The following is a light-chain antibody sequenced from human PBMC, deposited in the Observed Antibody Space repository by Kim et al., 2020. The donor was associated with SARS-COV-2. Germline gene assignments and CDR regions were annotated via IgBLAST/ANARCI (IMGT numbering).Light chain of an antibody. V-gene: IGLV6-57*02. Sequence: GKTVTISGTGSGGSIASNYVQWYQQRPGSAPTTVIFEDNQRPSGVPDRFSGSIDSSSNSASLTISGLKTEDEADYYCQSYDGAMIFFGGGTQLTVL. CDR1: GGSIASNY. CDR2: EDN. CDR3: QSYDGAMIF. J-gene: IGLJ2*01.